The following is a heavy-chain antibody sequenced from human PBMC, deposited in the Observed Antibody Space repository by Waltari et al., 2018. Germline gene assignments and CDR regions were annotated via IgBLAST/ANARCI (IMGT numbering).Heavy chain of an antibody. CDR2: IKEDGSER. J-gene: IGHJ4*02. CDR1: GFTFSNFW. Sequence: EVQLVESGGGLVQPGGSLRLSCAASGFTFSNFWMDWVRQAPGKGLEWVANIKEDGSERHYIDSVKGRFTISRDNAKNLLYLEMNSLRAGDTAVYYCSVSLNSWGQGTLVTVSS. CDR3: SVSLNS. V-gene: IGHV3-7*01.